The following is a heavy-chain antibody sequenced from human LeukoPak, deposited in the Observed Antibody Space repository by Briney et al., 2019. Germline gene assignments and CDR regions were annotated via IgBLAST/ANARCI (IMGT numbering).Heavy chain of an antibody. J-gene: IGHJ4*02. CDR2: IRSKTYGGTG. CDR1: GFTFGDYA. D-gene: IGHD3-22*01. V-gene: IGHV3-49*03. Sequence: PGGSLRLSCTASGFTFGDYAMNWFRQAPGKGLEWVGFIRSKTYGGTGEYAASVKGRFTISRDDSKSIAYLQMNSLKTEDTAVYYCTSDYDSSGYYADWGQGTLVTVSS. CDR3: TSDYDSSGYYAD.